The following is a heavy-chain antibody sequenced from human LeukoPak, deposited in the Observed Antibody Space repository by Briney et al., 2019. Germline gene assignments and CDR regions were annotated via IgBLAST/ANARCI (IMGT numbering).Heavy chain of an antibody. V-gene: IGHV3-48*01. D-gene: IGHD5-24*01. CDR2: ISGSSSTI. CDR1: GFTFSSYA. CDR3: ARDRRWLQLNLDY. J-gene: IGHJ4*02. Sequence: GGSLRLSCAASGFTFSSYAMSWVRQAPGKGLEWVSYISGSSSTIYYADSVKGRFTISRDNAKNSLYLQMNSLRAEDTAVYYCARDRRWLQLNLDYWGQGTLVTVSS.